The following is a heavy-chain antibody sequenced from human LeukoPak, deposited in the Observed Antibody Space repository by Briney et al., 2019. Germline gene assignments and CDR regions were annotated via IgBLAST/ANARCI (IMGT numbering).Heavy chain of an antibody. D-gene: IGHD6-6*01. V-gene: IGHV3-23*01. CDR3: AKAGAYSSSSYDY. J-gene: IGHJ4*02. Sequence: ETLSLTCAVYGGSFSGYYWSWIRQPPGKGLEWVSATSASGASTYYADSVKGRFTISRDISKNTLYLQMNSLRDEDTALYYCAKAGAYSSSSYDYWGQGVLVTVSS. CDR2: TSASGAST. CDR1: GGSFSGYY.